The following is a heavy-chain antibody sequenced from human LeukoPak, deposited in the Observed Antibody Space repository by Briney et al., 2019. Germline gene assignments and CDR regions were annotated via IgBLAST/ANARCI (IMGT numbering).Heavy chain of an antibody. D-gene: IGHD3-10*01. Sequence: GGSLRLSCAASGFTFSSYEMNWVRQAPGKGLEWVSYISSSSSTIYYADSVKGRFTISRDNAKNSLYLQMNSLRAEDTAVYCCAKEMRDGSGSYYKWPNFDYWGQGTLVTVSS. V-gene: IGHV3-48*03. J-gene: IGHJ4*02. CDR1: GFTFSSYE. CDR3: AKEMRDGSGSYYKWPNFDY. CDR2: ISSSSSTI.